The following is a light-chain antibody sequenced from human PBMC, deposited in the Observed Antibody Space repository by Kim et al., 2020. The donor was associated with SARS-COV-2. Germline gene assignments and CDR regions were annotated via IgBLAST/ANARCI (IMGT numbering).Light chain of an antibody. CDR3: QQTFSTQYS. CDR1: QSVSIN. V-gene: IGKV1-39*01. Sequence: EIEMTQSPSALSASVGDRVTISCRASQSVSINLNWYQQRPGKAPRLLISAASNLQSGVPSRFSGSGSGTGFTLTISSLQPEDFGSYYCQQTFSTQYSFGQGTKLEI. CDR2: AAS. J-gene: IGKJ2*03.